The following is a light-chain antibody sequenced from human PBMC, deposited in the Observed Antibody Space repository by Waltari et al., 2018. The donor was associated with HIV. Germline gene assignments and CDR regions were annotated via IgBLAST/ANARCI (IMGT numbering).Light chain of an antibody. J-gene: IGKJ1*01. CDR2: KIS. Sequence: EAVLTQSPVSLPVALGRRASIPCRSSQSLLYTDGNTYLNWFHQRPGQSPRRLIYKISNRDSGVPDRFSGSGSVTDFTLHISRVEAEDVGIFYCMQSTHWPGTFGQGTRVEIQ. CDR1: QSLLYTDGNTY. CDR3: MQSTHWPGT. V-gene: IGKV2-30*01.